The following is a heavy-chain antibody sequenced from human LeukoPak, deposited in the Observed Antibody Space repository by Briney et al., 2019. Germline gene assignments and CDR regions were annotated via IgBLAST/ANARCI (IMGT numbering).Heavy chain of an antibody. J-gene: IGHJ4*02. V-gene: IGHV3-74*01. CDR1: GFTFSSYS. Sequence: GGSLRLSCAASGFTFSSYSMNWVRQAPGKGLVWVSRIKLDENTAYYADFVKGRFTISRDNAKSTIYLQMNSLRAEDSAVYYCARDRPLWNWGQGTLVTVSS. D-gene: IGHD3-3*01. CDR2: IKLDENTA. CDR3: ARDRPLWN.